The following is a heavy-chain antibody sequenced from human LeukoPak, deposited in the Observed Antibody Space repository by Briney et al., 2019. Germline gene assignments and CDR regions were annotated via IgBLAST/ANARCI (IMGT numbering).Heavy chain of an antibody. V-gene: IGHV3-23*01. CDR1: GFTFSSYA. CDR2: ISGSGGST. J-gene: IGHJ4*02. Sequence: PGGSLRLSCAASGFTFSSYAMSWVRQAPGKGLEWVSAISGSGGSTYYADSVNGRFTISRDNSKNTLYLQRNSLRAEDTAVYYCAKDLGGCISTSCYFDYWGQGTLVTVSS. CDR3: AKDLGGCISTSCYFDY. D-gene: IGHD2-2*01.